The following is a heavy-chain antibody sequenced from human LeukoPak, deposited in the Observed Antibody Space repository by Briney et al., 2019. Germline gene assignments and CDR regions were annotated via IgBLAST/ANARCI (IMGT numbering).Heavy chain of an antibody. Sequence: SETLSLTCTVSGGSFSSGSYYWSWIRQPPGKGLEWIGYIYYSGSTNYNPSLKSRVTISVDTSKNQFSLKLSSVTAADTAVYYCARETIAAAGDFGYWGQGTLVTVSS. J-gene: IGHJ4*02. CDR2: IYYSGST. V-gene: IGHV4-61*01. CDR1: GGSFSSGSYY. CDR3: ARETIAAAGDFGY. D-gene: IGHD6-13*01.